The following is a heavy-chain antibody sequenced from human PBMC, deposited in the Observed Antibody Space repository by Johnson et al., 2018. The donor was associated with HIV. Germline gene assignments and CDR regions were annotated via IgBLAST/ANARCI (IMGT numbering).Heavy chain of an antibody. CDR2: ISWNSGSI. CDR1: GFTFSSYA. Sequence: EVQLVESGGGLVQPGGSLRLSCAASGFTFSSYAMHWVRQAPGKGLEWVSGISWNSGSIGYADSVKGGFTISRDNAKNSLYLQMNSLRAEDTALYYCAKVHSSSSLNGAFDIWGQGTMVTVSS. V-gene: IGHV3-9*01. CDR3: AKVHSSSSLNGAFDI. J-gene: IGHJ3*02. D-gene: IGHD6-6*01.